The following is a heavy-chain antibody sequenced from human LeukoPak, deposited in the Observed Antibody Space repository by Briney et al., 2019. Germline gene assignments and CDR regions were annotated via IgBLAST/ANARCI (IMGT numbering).Heavy chain of an antibody. Sequence: GRSLRLSCAASGFTFSSYAMHWVRQAPGKGXXXXXXXXXXGSNKYYADSVKGRFTISRDNSKNTLYLQMNSLRAEDTAVYYCARDNCSSTSCHDYYYGMDVWGKGTTVTVSS. V-gene: IGHV3-30*01. D-gene: IGHD2-2*01. J-gene: IGHJ6*04. CDR3: ARDNCSSTSCHDYYYGMDV. CDR2: XXXXGSNK. CDR1: GFTFSSYA.